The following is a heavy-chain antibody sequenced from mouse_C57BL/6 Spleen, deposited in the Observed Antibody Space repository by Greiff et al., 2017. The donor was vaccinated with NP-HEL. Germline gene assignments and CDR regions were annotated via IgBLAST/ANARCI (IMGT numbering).Heavy chain of an antibody. Sequence: EVKLMESGPELVKPGASVKISCKASGYSFTDYNMNWVKQSNGKSLEWIGVINPNYGTTSYNQKFKGKATLTVDQSSSTAYMQLNSLTSEDSAVYYCASAFYYYGSSYFDVWGTGTTVTVSS. J-gene: IGHJ1*03. D-gene: IGHD1-1*01. V-gene: IGHV1-39*01. CDR1: GYSFTDYN. CDR2: INPNYGTT. CDR3: ASAFYYYGSSYFDV.